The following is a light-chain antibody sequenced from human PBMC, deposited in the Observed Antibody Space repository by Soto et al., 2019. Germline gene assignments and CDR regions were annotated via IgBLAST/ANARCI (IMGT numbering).Light chain of an antibody. CDR3: QQHNQWPIT. CDR1: QSAGNF. V-gene: IGKV3D-15*01. CDR2: YIS. Sequence: EIVMTQSPATLSVSPGETASLSCRASQSAGNFLAWYQQKPGQAPRLLIYYISTRATGIPARFSGSGSGTEFTLPINSLQSEDSAVYYCQQHNQWPITFAQGTRLEIK. J-gene: IGKJ5*01.